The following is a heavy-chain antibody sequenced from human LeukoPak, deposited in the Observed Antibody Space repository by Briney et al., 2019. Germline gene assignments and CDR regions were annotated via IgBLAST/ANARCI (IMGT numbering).Heavy chain of an antibody. J-gene: IGHJ4*02. CDR3: AKRDY. Sequence: PGGSLRLSCAASGFTFSNFGMNWVRQAPGKGLGWVSAISGSSGRTYYADSVKGRFTISRDNSKNTLYLQMNSLRAEDTAVYYCAKRDYWGQGTLVTVSS. V-gene: IGHV3-23*01. CDR2: ISGSSGRT. CDR1: GFTFSNFG.